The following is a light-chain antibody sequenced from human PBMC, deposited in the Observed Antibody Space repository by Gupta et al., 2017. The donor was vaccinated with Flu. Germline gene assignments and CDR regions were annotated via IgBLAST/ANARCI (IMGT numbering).Light chain of an antibody. V-gene: IGLV3-21*02. CDR1: SIGNKN. J-gene: IGLJ2*01. CDR3: QVWYSYSSHVV. CDR2: DDS. Sequence: SYVLPQPPSVSLAPGQTATITGGGASIGNKNVHWYQQKPGQAPLLVVFDDSDRPSGIPERFSGSNFGNTATLTISRVEAGDEADYYCQVWYSYSSHVVFGGGTKLTVL.